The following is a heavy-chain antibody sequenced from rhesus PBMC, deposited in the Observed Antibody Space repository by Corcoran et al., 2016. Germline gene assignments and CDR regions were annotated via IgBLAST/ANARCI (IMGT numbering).Heavy chain of an antibody. CDR1: GGSFSGYY. Sequence: QVQLQESGPGLVKPSETLSLTCAVSGGSFSGYYWGWSRQPPGKGLEWIGYISGSSGSTDYNPSLKSRVTISTDTSKNQFSLKLSSVAAADTAVYYCARIRSVYYFDYWGQGVLVTVSS. D-gene: IGHD3-9*01. J-gene: IGHJ4*01. CDR2: ISGSSGST. V-gene: IGHV4-165*01. CDR3: ARIRSVYYFDY.